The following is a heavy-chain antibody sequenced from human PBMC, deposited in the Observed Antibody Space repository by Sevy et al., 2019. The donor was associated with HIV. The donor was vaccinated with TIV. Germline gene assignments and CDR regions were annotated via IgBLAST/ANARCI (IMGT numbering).Heavy chain of an antibody. Sequence: GGSLRLSCAASGFTFSSYAMHWVRQAPGKGLEWVSVISCGGTNKFYADSVKGRFTISRDNSKNTLYLQMNSLRAEDTAVYYRARDGGESDYLFDYWGQGTLVTVSS. CDR1: GFTFSSYA. D-gene: IGHD3-10*01. CDR3: ARDGGESDYLFDY. CDR2: ISCGGTNK. V-gene: IGHV3-30-3*01. J-gene: IGHJ4*02.